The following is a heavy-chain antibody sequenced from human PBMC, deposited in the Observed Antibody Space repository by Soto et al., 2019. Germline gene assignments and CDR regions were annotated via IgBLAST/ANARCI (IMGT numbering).Heavy chain of an antibody. D-gene: IGHD4-17*01. CDR2: IYYSGST. J-gene: IGHJ4*02. Sequence: PSETLSLTCTVSVGSISSYYWIWIRQPPGQGLEWIGYIYYSGSTNYNPSLKSRVTISVDTSKNQFSLKLSSVTAADTAVYYCARKDYGDYAFDYWGQGTLVTVSS. CDR1: VGSISSYY. V-gene: IGHV4-59*01. CDR3: ARKDYGDYAFDY.